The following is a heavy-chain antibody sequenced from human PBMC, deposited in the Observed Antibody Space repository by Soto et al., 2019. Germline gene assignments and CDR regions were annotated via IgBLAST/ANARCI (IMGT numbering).Heavy chain of an antibody. CDR1: GFTFSLYG. Sequence: QVQLVESGGGVVQPGRSLRLSCAASGFTFSLYGIHWVRQAPGKGLELVALISGAGSNQYFADSVKGRFTISRDNSNNTLYLQMNSLRPEDTAVYFCAKDWGYGDYVFDFWGQGTLVTVSS. CDR3: AKDWGYGDYVFDF. D-gene: IGHD4-17*01. CDR2: ISGAGSNQ. J-gene: IGHJ4*02. V-gene: IGHV3-30*18.